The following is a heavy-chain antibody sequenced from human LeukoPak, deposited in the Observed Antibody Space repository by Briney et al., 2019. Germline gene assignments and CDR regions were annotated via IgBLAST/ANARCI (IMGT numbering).Heavy chain of an antibody. D-gene: IGHD3-3*01. CDR1: GFTFSSYE. CDR3: ARGDFYASDIDY. Sequence: PGGSLRLSCAASGFTFSSYEMNWVRQAPGKGLEWVPYTSSSGSTIYYADSVKGRFTISRDNAKNSLYLQMNSLRAEDTAVYYCARGDFYASDIDYWGQGTLVTVSS. CDR2: TSSSGSTI. J-gene: IGHJ4*02. V-gene: IGHV3-48*03.